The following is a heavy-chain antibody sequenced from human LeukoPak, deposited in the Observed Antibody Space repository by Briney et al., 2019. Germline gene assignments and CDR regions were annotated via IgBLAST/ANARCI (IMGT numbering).Heavy chain of an antibody. D-gene: IGHD3-22*01. CDR2: IWYGGTHE. J-gene: IGHJ1*01. V-gene: IGHV3-33*08. CDR1: GFTFSDYG. CDR3: ATPSVTMYYYDSSGYSGYFQH. Sequence: GRSLRLSCAASGFTFSDYGMHWVRQAPGKGLEWVAVIWYGGTHEYSADSVKGRFTISRDNSKNTLYLQMNSLRAEDTAVYYCATPSVTMYYYDSSGYSGYFQHWGQGTLVTVSS.